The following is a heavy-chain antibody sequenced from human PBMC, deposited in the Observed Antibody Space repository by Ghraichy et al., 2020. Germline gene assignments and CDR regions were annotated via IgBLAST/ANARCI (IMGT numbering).Heavy chain of an antibody. CDR1: GFTFSNYD. Sequence: GESLNISCAASGFTFSNYDMHWVRQAPGKGLEWVAILLYDGSNIYADSVKGRFTISRDNSKNTLDLQMNSLRADDTAVYYCARGGVYGDHDSFDIWGQGTIVTVSS. D-gene: IGHD4-17*01. CDR3: ARGGVYGDHDSFDI. V-gene: IGHV3-30*03. J-gene: IGHJ3*02. CDR2: LLYDGSNI.